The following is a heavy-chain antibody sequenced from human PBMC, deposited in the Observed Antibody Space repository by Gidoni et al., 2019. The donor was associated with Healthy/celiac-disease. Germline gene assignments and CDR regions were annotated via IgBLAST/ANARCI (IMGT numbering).Heavy chain of an antibody. V-gene: IGHV3-21*01. CDR1: GFTFRCYS. CDR2: ISSSSSYI. CDR3: ARGSVVVPAAMIQTS. D-gene: IGHD2-2*01. Sequence: EVQLVESGGGLVKPGGSVRLPWSASGFTFRCYSMNWVRQAPGKGLEWVSSISSSSSYIYYADSVKGRFTISRDNAKNSLYLQMNSLRAEDTAVYYCARGSVVVPAAMIQTSWGQGTLVTVSS. J-gene: IGHJ5*02.